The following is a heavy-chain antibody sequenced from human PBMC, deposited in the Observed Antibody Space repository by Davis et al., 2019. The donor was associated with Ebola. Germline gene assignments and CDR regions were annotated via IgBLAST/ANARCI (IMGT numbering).Heavy chain of an antibody. J-gene: IGHJ4*02. V-gene: IGHV4-59*08. CDR2: IYYSGST. CDR3: NVKSSGWYRFDF. Sequence: SETLSLTCTVSGGSISSYYWSWIRQSPGKGLEWIGYIYYSGSTNYNSSLKSRVTISVDTSKNQFSLKLSSVTAADTAVYYCNVKSSGWYRFDFWGQGTLVTVSS. CDR1: GGSISSYY. D-gene: IGHD6-19*01.